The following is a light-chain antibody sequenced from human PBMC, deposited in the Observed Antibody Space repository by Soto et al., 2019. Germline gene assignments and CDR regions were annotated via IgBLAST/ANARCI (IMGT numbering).Light chain of an antibody. CDR1: SSDVGGYNY. J-gene: IGLJ1*01. CDR3: CSYAGSFIFV. V-gene: IGLV2-11*01. CDR2: DVS. Sequence: QSVLTQPASVSGSPGQSITISCTGTSSDVGGYNYVSWYQQYPGKAPKLIIYDVSKRPSGIPDRFFGSKFGNTASLTISGLQAEDEADYYCCSYAGSFIFVFGTGTKVTVL.